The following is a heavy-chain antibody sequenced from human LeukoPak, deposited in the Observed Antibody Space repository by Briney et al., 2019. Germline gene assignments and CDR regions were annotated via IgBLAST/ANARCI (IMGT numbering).Heavy chain of an antibody. D-gene: IGHD5-18*01. V-gene: IGHV4-59*01. CDR3: ARDGDTAMILFAFGI. Sequence: PSETLSLTCTVSGGSISSYYWSWIRQPPGKGLEWIGYTHCTGSTSVNPSLKSRVTISVDTSKNQFSLKVSSVTAADTAVYYCARDGDTAMILFAFGIWGQGTMVTVSS. CDR2: THCTGST. CDR1: GGSISSYY. J-gene: IGHJ3*02.